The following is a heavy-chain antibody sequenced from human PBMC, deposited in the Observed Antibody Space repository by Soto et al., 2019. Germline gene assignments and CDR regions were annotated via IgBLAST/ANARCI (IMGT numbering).Heavy chain of an antibody. Sequence: PSATRAPTWAVSSGSISSSNWWGCCRQPPGKGLEWIGEIYHSGSTNYNASLKSRVTISVDNSKNQFSLKLSSVTAADTAVYYCARVKWQWMAGWRFDPWGQGTLVTVSS. V-gene: IGHV4-4*02. J-gene: IGHJ5*02. CDR2: IYHSGST. CDR1: SGSISSSNW. D-gene: IGHD6-19*01. CDR3: ARVKWQWMAGWRFDP.